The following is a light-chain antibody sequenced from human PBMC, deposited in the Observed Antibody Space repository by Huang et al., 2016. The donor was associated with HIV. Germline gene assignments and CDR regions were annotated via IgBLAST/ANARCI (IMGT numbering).Light chain of an antibody. CDR1: QSVSSN. CDR3: QQYNNWPPWT. Sequence: PATLSVSPGERATLSCRASQSVSSNLAWYQQKPGQAPRLLIYGASTRATGIPARFSGSGSGTEFTLTISSLQSEDFAVYYCQQYNNWPPWTFGQGTKVEIK. J-gene: IGKJ1*01. V-gene: IGKV3-15*01. CDR2: GAS.